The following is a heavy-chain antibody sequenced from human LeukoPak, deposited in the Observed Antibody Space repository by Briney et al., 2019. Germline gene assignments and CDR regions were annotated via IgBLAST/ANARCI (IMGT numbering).Heavy chain of an antibody. J-gene: IGHJ5*02. V-gene: IGHV4-34*01. CDR1: GGSISSYY. CDR2: INHSGST. CDR3: ARGSPSKYYYGSGSYGP. D-gene: IGHD3-10*01. Sequence: PSETLSLTCTVSGGSISSYYWSWIRQPPGKGLEWIGEINHSGSTNYNPSLKSRVTISVDTSKNQFSLKLSSVTAADTAVYYCARGSPSKYYYGSGSYGPWGQGTLVTVSS.